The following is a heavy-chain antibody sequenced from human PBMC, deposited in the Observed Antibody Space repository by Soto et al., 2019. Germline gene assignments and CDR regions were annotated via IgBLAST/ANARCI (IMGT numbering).Heavy chain of an antibody. D-gene: IGHD3-10*01. J-gene: IGHJ5*02. V-gene: IGHV6-1*01. CDR1: GDSVSIYSAA. CDR3: VRDRYSSSGWFDP. CDR2: TYYRSRFFS. Sequence: PSQTLSITCASSGDSVSIYSAAWNWIRQSPSGGLEWLGRTYYRSRFFSDYAESVKSRIIINPDTSKNQFSLQLKSVTPEDTAVYYCVRDRYSSSGWFDPWGQGTQVTVSS.